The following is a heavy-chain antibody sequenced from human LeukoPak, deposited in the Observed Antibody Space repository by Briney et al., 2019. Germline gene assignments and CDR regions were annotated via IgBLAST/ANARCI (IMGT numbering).Heavy chain of an antibody. CDR2: TKYDGNEK. Sequence: GSLRLSCAASGFIFNTYWMTWVRQAPGKGLEWVATTKYDGNEKYYVDSVRGRFTISRDNAKNSLDLQMNSLTADDTAIYYCVRESFSRGDFNWGQGTLVSVSS. V-gene: IGHV3-7*01. J-gene: IGHJ4*02. D-gene: IGHD7-27*01. CDR3: VRESFSRGDFN. CDR1: GFIFNTYW.